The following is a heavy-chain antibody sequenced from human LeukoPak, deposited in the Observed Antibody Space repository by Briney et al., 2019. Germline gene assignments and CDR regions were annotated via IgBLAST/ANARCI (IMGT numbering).Heavy chain of an antibody. CDR2: INHSGST. V-gene: IGHV4-34*01. CDR1: GGSFSGYY. J-gene: IGHJ4*02. CDR3: ARVRTLRSPPRTLLFGY. Sequence: SETLSLTRAVYGGSFSGYYWSWIRQPPGKGLEWIGEINHSGSTNYNPSLKSRVTISVDTSKNQFSLKLSSVTAADTAVYYCARVRTLRSPPRTLLFGYWGQGTLVTVSS. D-gene: IGHD2-15*01.